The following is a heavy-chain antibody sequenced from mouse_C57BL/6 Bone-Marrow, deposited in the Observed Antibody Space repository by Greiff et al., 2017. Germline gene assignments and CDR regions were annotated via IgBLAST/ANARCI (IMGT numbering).Heavy chain of an antibody. CDR1: GFTFSSYG. CDR2: ISSGGSYT. V-gene: IGHV5-6*01. J-gene: IGHJ1*03. D-gene: IGHD1-1*01. CDR3: ARRYYYGSGRYFDV. Sequence: EVQRVESGGGLVKPGGSLKLSCAASGFTFSSYGMSWVRQTPDKRLEWVATISSGGSYTYYPDSVKGRFTISRDNAKNTLYLQMSSLKSDDTAMYYCARRYYYGSGRYFDVWGTETTVTVSS.